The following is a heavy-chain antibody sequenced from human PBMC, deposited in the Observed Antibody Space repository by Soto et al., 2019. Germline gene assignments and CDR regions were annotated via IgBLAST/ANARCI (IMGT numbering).Heavy chain of an antibody. CDR1: GGSISSSSYY. V-gene: IGHV4-39*01. Sequence: SETLSLTCTVSGGSISSSSYYWGWIRQPPGKGLEWIGSIYYSGSTYYNPSLKSRVTISVDTSKNQFSLKLSSVTAADTAVYYCARQSSSWENNWFDPWGQGTLVTVSS. CDR2: IYYSGST. D-gene: IGHD6-13*01. CDR3: ARQSSSWENNWFDP. J-gene: IGHJ5*02.